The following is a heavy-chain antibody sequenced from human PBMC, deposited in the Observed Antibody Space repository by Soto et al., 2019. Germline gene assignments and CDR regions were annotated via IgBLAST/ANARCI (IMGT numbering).Heavy chain of an antibody. CDR3: VRAPTSSGWTFDY. D-gene: IGHD6-19*01. CDR2: IYYSGST. CDR1: GGSISSSAYF. V-gene: IGHV4-39*01. J-gene: IGHJ4*02. Sequence: SETLSLTCTVSGGSISSSAYFWGWIRQPPGKGLEWIGSIYYSGSTYYNPSLKSRVTISVDTSKNQFSLRLSSVTAADTAVYYCVRAPTSSGWTFDYWGQGALVTVSS.